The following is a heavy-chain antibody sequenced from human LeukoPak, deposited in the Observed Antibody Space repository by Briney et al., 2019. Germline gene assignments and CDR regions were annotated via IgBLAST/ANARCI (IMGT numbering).Heavy chain of an antibody. CDR1: GFTFSSYA. CDR2: ISNYGGST. V-gene: IGHV3-64D*06. D-gene: IGHD3-10*01. CDR3: VKDYYGSGSYSWFDP. J-gene: IGHJ5*02. Sequence: GGSLRLSCSASGFTFSSYAMHWVRQAPGKGLEYVSAISNYGGSTYYADSVKGRFTISRDNSKNMLYLQTSSVRAEDTAVYYCVKDYYGSGSYSWFDPWGQGTLVTVSS.